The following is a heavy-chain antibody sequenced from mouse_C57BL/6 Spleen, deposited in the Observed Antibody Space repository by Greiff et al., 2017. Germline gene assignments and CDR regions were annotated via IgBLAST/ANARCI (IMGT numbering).Heavy chain of an antibody. CDR3: AREEGGTAQAWFAY. Sequence: VQLQQSGPVLVKPGASVKMSCKASGYTFTDYYMNWVKQSHGKSLEWIGVINPYNGGTSYNQKFKGKATLTVDKSSSTAYMELNSLTSEDSAVYYCAREEGGTAQAWFAYWGQGTLVTVSA. CDR1: GYTFTDYY. J-gene: IGHJ3*01. V-gene: IGHV1-19*01. D-gene: IGHD3-2*02. CDR2: INPYNGGT.